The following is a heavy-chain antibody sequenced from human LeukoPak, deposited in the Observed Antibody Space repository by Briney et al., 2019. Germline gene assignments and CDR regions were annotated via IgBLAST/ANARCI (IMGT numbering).Heavy chain of an antibody. Sequence: GASVKVSCKASGYTFTSYVISWVRQAPGQGLEWMGWISAYNGNTNYAQKLQGRVTMTTDTSTSTAYMELRSLRSDDTAVYYCARGKYSSSWYYPGYWGQGTLVTVSS. V-gene: IGHV1-18*04. CDR2: ISAYNGNT. D-gene: IGHD6-13*01. CDR3: ARGKYSSSWYYPGY. CDR1: GYTFTSYV. J-gene: IGHJ4*02.